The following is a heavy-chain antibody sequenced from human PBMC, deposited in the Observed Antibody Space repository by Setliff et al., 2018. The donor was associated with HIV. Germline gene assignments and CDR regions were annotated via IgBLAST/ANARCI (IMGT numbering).Heavy chain of an antibody. V-gene: IGHV3-11*05. J-gene: IGHJ6*02. CDR3: ARDCRVGWVFTYGMDV. D-gene: IGHD6-13*01. CDR2: ISSSSSYT. Sequence: PGGSLRLSCAASGFTVSTNYMSWIRQAPGKGLEWVSYISSSSSYTNYADSVKGRFTISRDNSKNTLFLRMSSLRPEDTAVYYCARDCRVGWVFTYGMDVWGQGTLVTVSS. CDR1: GFTVSTNY.